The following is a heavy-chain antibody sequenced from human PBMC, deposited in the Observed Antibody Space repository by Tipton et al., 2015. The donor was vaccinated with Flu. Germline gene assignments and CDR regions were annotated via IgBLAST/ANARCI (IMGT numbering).Heavy chain of an antibody. CDR2: ISYDGSNK. CDR3: ARVIPELVAGLDS. J-gene: IGHJ4*02. CDR1: GFRFSDYY. Sequence: SGFRFSDYYMSWIRQAPGKGLEWVTVISYDGSNKYYADSVKGRFTTSRDNSKNTLYLQLSSLRAEDTAVYYCARVIPELVAGLDSWGQGTLVTVSS. D-gene: IGHD6-19*01. V-gene: IGHV3-33*05.